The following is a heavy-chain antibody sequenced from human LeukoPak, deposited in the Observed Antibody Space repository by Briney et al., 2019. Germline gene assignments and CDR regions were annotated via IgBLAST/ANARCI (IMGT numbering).Heavy chain of an antibody. CDR3: ARGQYSSSWYATSGNYFDY. V-gene: IGHV4-34*01. J-gene: IGHJ4*02. D-gene: IGHD6-13*01. Sequence: SETLSLTCAVYGGSFSGYYWSWIRQPPGKGLEWIGEINHSGSTNYNPSLKSRVTISVDTSKNQFSLKLSSVTAADTAVYYCARGQYSSSWYATSGNYFDYWGQGTLVTVSS. CDR2: INHSGST. CDR1: GGSFSGYY.